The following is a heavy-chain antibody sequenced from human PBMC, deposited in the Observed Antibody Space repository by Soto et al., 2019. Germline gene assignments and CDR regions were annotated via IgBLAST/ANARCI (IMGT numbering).Heavy chain of an antibody. CDR3: ADIVVRDTGDY. J-gene: IGHJ4*02. CDR1: GFTLSNVW. CDR2: ITIKSQGGTT. V-gene: IGHV3-15*01. Sequence: EVQLVESGGGLVKPGESLRLSCAASGFTLSNVWMNWVRQAPGKGLEWVARITIKSQGGTTDYAAPVKGRFINSRDESKDMVYLRTNSLKTEDTSIYYCADIVVRDTGDYGGQGTLVTFSS. D-gene: IGHD2-2*01.